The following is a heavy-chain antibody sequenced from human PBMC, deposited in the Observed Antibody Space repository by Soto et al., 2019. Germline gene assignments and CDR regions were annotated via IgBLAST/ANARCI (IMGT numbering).Heavy chain of an antibody. CDR3: ARATYDSSGYYWAPCDY. V-gene: IGHV3-74*01. J-gene: IGHJ4*02. Sequence: GGSMRLSCAAAGFTFSSYWRHWVRPAPGKGLVWVSRINSDGSSTSYADSVKGRFTISRDNAKNTLYLQMNSLRAEDTAVYYCARATYDSSGYYWAPCDYWGQGTLVTVSS. D-gene: IGHD3-22*01. CDR2: INSDGSST. CDR1: GFTFSSYW.